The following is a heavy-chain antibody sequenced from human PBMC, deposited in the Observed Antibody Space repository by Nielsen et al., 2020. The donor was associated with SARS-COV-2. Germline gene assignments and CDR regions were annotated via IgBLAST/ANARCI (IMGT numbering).Heavy chain of an antibody. D-gene: IGHD5-18*01. Sequence: GESLKISCAASGFTFSTYAMSWVRQAPGKGLEWVSGISGGGGNTFYADSVKGRFTISRDNSKNTLYLQMNSLRAEDTAVYYCAKDEDTAMVRSFDYWGQGTLVTVSS. CDR3: AKDEDTAMVRSFDY. CDR2: ISGGGGNT. CDR1: GFTFSTYA. J-gene: IGHJ4*02. V-gene: IGHV3-23*01.